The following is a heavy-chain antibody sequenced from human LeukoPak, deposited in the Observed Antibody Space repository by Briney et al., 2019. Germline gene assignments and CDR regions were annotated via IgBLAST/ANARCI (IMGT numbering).Heavy chain of an antibody. J-gene: IGHJ4*02. CDR1: Y. Sequence: YXSWIRQPPGKGPEWIGYTYYTGSTNSNPSLKSRVTISVDTSNNQFSLRLNSVTATDTAVYFCATAENSSGWFGYWGQGTLVTVSS. CDR2: TYYTGST. CDR3: ATAENSSGWFGY. D-gene: IGHD6-19*01. V-gene: IGHV4-59*08.